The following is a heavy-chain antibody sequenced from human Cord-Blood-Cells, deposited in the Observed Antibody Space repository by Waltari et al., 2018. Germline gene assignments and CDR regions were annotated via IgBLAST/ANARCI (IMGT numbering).Heavy chain of an antibody. CDR1: GFTFSSSA. D-gene: IGHD6-13*01. Sequence: EVQLLESGGGLVQPGGSMRLSCAASGFTFSSSAMSWVTQAPGKGLEWVSAIGGSGGSTYYADSVKGRFTISRDNSKNTLYLQMNSLRAEDTAVYYCAKDRRGIVAAGNYWGQGTLVTVSS. CDR2: IGGSGGST. J-gene: IGHJ4*02. V-gene: IGHV3-23*01. CDR3: AKDRRGIVAAGNY.